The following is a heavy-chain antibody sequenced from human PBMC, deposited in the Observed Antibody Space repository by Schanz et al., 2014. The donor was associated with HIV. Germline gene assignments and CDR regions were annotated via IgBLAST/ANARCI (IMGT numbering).Heavy chain of an antibody. V-gene: IGHV1-69*06. Sequence: QVQLVQSGAEVKKPGSSVKVSCKASGGTFSSYAFSWVRQAPGQGLEWMGGIIPIFDAANTAQKFRGRVTIIADKSTNTAYMELSSLRSEDTAMYYCARDAGSASPFDSWGQGTLVTVSS. CDR1: GGTFSSYA. CDR2: IIPIFDAA. J-gene: IGHJ4*02. CDR3: ARDAGSASPFDS. D-gene: IGHD6-6*01.